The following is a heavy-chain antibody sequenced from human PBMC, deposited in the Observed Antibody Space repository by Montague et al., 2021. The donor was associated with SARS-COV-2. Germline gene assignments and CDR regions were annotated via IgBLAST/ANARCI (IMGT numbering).Heavy chain of an antibody. CDR2: TSYDGSNK. CDR3: ARTYSGSYFGAFDI. J-gene: IGHJ3*02. D-gene: IGHD1-26*01. CDR1: GFPFSSYA. Sequence: SRRLSFAASGFPFSSYAMHWFRQAPGKGLEWVAVTSYDGSNKYYADSVKGRFTISRDNSKNTLYLQMNSLRAEDTAVYYCARTYSGSYFGAFDIWGQGTMVTVSS. V-gene: IGHV3-30-3*01.